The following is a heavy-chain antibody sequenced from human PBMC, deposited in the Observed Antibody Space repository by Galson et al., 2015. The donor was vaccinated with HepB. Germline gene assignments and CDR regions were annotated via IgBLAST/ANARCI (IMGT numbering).Heavy chain of an antibody. D-gene: IGHD4-17*01. J-gene: IGHJ3*02. CDR3: ATEAGLRLRSNALVI. Sequence: SVKVSCKVSGYTLTELSMHWVRQAPGKGLEWMGGFDPEDAEPIYAQKFQGRVTMTEDTSTDTAYMDLSSLRAEDTAVYYCATEAGLRLRSNALVIWGQGTMVAVSS. CDR1: GYTLTELS. CDR2: FDPEDAEP. V-gene: IGHV1-24*01.